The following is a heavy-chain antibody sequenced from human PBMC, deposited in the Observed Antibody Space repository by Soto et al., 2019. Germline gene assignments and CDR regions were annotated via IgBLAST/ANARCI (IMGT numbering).Heavy chain of an antibody. V-gene: IGHV1-69*13. D-gene: IGHD6-19*01. CDR1: GGTFSSYA. CDR3: ARNGYSSGWYKIDY. Sequence: ASVKVSCKASGGTFSSYAISWVRQAPGQGLEWMGGIIPIFGTANYAQKFQGRVTITADEPTSTAYMELSSLRSEDTAVYYCARNGYSSGWYKIDYWGQGTLVTVSS. J-gene: IGHJ4*02. CDR2: IIPIFGTA.